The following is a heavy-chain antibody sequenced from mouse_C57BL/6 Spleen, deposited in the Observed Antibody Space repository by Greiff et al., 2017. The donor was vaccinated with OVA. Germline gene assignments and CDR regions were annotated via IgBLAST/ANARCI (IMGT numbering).Heavy chain of an antibody. V-gene: IGHV1-52*01. Sequence: VQLQQPGAELVRPGSSVKLSCKASGYTFTSYWMHWVKQRPIQGLEWIGNIDPSDSETHYNQKFKDKATLTVDKSSSTAYMQLSSLTSEDSAVYYCARDRDPTGYYAMDYWGQGTSVTVAS. CDR1: GYTFTSYW. J-gene: IGHJ4*01. D-gene: IGHD2-14*01. CDR2: IDPSDSET. CDR3: ARDRDPTGYYAMDY.